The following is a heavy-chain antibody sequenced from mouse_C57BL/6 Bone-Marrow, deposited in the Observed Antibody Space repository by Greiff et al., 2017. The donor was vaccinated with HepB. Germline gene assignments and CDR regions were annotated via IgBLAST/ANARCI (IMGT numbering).Heavy chain of an antibody. Sequence: EVQLVESGGGLVKPGGSLKLSCAASGFTFSSYAMSWVRQTPEKRLEWVATISDGGSYTYYPDNVKGRFTISRDNAKNNLYLQMSHLKSEDTAMYYCARGRWLLFFDYWGQGTTLTVSS. V-gene: IGHV5-4*01. CDR1: GFTFSSYA. D-gene: IGHD2-3*01. CDR3: ARGRWLLFFDY. CDR2: ISDGGSYT. J-gene: IGHJ2*01.